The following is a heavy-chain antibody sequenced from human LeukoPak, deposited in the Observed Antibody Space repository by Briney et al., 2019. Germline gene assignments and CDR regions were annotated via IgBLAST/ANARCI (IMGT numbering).Heavy chain of an antibody. V-gene: IGHV1-69*04. Sequence: GSSVKVSCKASGGTFSSYAISWVRQAPGQGLEWMGRIIPILGIANYAQKFQGRVTITADKSTSTAYMELSSLRSEDTAVYYCARSNLTPSLYYYYGMVVWGQGTTVTVSS. CDR1: GGTFSSYA. D-gene: IGHD1-14*01. CDR3: ARSNLTPSLYYYYGMVV. CDR2: IIPILGIA. J-gene: IGHJ6*02.